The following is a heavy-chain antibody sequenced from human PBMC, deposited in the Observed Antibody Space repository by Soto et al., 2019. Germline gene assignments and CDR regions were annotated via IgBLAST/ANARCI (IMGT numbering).Heavy chain of an antibody. CDR2: IIPLFGTA. V-gene: IGHV1-69*01. D-gene: IGHD6-19*01. CDR3: ARPKGTYSSGYYYFDF. J-gene: IGHJ4*02. CDR1: GGTFSTYA. Sequence: QVQLEQSGSEVKQPGSSVRVSCKTSGGTFSTYAINWLRQAPGQGLEWMGAIIPLFGTADYSQKFQGRVTITADESTSTAYMELSSLRFDDTSVYFCARPKGTYSSGYYYFDFWGQGTLVTVSS.